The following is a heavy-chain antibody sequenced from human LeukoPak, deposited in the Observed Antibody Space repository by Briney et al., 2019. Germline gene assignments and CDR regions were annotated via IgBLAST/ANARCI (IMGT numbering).Heavy chain of an antibody. V-gene: IGHV3-7*01. CDR3: ARGRGAY. CDR1: GFTFSTYW. Sequence: PGGSLRLSCAASGFTFSTYWMNWVRQAPGKGLEWVASINQDGSEKYYVDSVKGRFTISRDNAKKSVYLQMNSLRAEDTAVYYCARGRGAYWGQGTLVTVSS. CDR2: INQDGSEK. D-gene: IGHD4/OR15-4a*01. J-gene: IGHJ4*02.